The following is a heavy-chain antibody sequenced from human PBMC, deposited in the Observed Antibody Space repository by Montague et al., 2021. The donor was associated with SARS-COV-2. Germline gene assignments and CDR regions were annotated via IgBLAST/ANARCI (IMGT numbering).Heavy chain of an antibody. CDR2: TYYRSKWDS. Sequence: CAISGDSVSSKSVAWNWLRQSPSRGLEWLGRTYYRSKWDSDYAESVKRRLVITPDTSKNQVSLQLNSVIPEDTAVYFCASSGITLTGLGAFDIWGQGTMVTVSP. CDR3: ASSGITLTGLGAFDI. J-gene: IGHJ3*02. V-gene: IGHV6-1*01. CDR1: GDSVSSKSVA. D-gene: IGHD3-9*01.